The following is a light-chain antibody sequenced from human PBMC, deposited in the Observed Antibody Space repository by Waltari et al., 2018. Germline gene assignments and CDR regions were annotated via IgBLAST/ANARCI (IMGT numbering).Light chain of an antibody. CDR1: STDIGTYNF. CDR3: SSYTSRGTFI. Sequence: QPALTQPASVSGSPGQSITISCTGTSTDIGTYNFVSWYRQDPGQAPKLLIYDVRLPSGLSHRFSGSKSGATASLTISGLQAEDESYYYCSSYTSRGTFIFGGGTRVTVL. CDR2: DVR. J-gene: IGLJ2*01. V-gene: IGLV2-14*01.